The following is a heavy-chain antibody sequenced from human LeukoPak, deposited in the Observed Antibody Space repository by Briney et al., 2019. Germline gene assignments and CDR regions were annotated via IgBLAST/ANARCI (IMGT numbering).Heavy chain of an antibody. CDR1: GFTFSSYS. V-gene: IGHV3-21*01. CDR3: ARDGSGYGPPVGAFDI. J-gene: IGHJ3*02. Sequence: GGSLRLSCAASGFTFSSYSMNWVRQAPGRGLEWVSSISSSSSYISYTDSVRGRFTISRDNAKTSLYLQMNSLRAEDTAVYFCARDGSGYGPPVGAFDIWGQGTMVTVSS. CDR2: ISSSSSYI. D-gene: IGHD5-12*01.